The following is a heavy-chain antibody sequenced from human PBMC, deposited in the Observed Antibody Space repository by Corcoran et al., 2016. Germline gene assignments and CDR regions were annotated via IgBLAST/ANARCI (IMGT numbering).Heavy chain of an antibody. D-gene: IGHD6-13*01. CDR1: GYTFTSYG. J-gene: IGHJ4*02. CDR2: ISAYNGNT. V-gene: IGHV1-18*01. Sequence: QVQLVQSGAEVKKPGASVKVSCKASGYTFTSYGISWVRQAPGQGLEWMGWISAYNGNTNYAQKLQGRVTMTTDTSTSTDYMELRSLRSDDTAGYYCARDRVSSSWSAYYFDYWGQGTLVTVSS. CDR3: ARDRVSSSWSAYYFDY.